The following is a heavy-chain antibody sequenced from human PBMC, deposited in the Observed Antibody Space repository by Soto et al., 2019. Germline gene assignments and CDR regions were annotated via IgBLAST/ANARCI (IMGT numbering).Heavy chain of an antibody. CDR2: IIPIFGTA. Sequence: SVKVSCKASGGTFSSYAISWVRQAPGQGLEWMGGIIPIFGTANYAQKFQGRVTITADESTSTAYMELSSLRSEDTAVYYCARSIVVVPAAITRQSAYAFDIWGQGTMVTVSS. CDR1: GGTFSSYA. CDR3: ARSIVVVPAAITRQSAYAFDI. J-gene: IGHJ3*02. D-gene: IGHD2-2*01. V-gene: IGHV1-69*13.